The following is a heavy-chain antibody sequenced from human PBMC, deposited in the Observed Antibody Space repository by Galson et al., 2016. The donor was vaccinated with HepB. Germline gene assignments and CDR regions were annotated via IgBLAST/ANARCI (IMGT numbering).Heavy chain of an antibody. CDR3: TRLYSSSWSEDHYYGMDV. CDR1: GFTFSGSA. V-gene: IGHV3-73*01. J-gene: IGHJ6*02. D-gene: IGHD6-13*01. CDR2: IRSKANSYET. Sequence: SLRLSCAASGFTFSGSAMHWVRQASGKGLEWVGRIRSKANSYETAHAASVTGRFTISRDDSKNTAYLQMNSLKTEDTAVYYCTRLYSSSWSEDHYYGMDVWGQGTTVTVSS.